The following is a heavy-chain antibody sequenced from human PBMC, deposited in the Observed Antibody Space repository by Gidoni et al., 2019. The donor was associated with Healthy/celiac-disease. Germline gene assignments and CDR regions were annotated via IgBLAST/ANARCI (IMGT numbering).Heavy chain of an antibody. CDR1: GYTFTSSH. CDR3: ARVGRRGPTRGNWFDP. CDR2: MNPNSGKT. Sequence: HVQLVQSGPEVQKPGASVKFSCMASGYTFTSSHINWVLQAPGQGIEWMGWMNPNSGKTGYEQKFQGRVTMTRNTSISTAYMERSSMRSEDTAVYYCARVGRRGPTRGNWFDPWGQGTLVTVSS. V-gene: IGHV1-8*01. D-gene: IGHD3-10*01. J-gene: IGHJ5*02.